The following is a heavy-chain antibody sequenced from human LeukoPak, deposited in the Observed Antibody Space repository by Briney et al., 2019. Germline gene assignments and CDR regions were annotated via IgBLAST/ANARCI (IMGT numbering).Heavy chain of an antibody. J-gene: IGHJ6*02. D-gene: IGHD2-21*02. V-gene: IGHV4-59*01. Sequence: PSETLSLTCTVSGCSISSYYWSWIRQPPGKGLEWIGYIHYSGSTNYNPSLKSRVTISVDTSKNQFSLKVESVTAADTAVYYCASSLYGDGYYYQYGMEVWGQGTTVTVSS. CDR3: ASSLYGDGYYYQYGMEV. CDR2: IHYSGST. CDR1: GCSISSYY.